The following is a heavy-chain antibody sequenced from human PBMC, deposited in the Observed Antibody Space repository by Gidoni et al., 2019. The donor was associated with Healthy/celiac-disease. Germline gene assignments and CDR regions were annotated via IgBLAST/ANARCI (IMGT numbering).Heavy chain of an antibody. V-gene: IGHV1-3*01. CDR1: GYTFTSYA. J-gene: IGHJ4*02. CDR3: ARGDWGGSYLFDY. Sequence: QVQHVQSGAEVKKPGASVKVSCKASGYTFTSYAMHWVRQAPGQRLEWMGWINAGNGNTKYSQKFPGRVTITRDTSASTAYMELSSLRSEDTAVSYCARGDWGGSYLFDYWGQGTLVTVSS. D-gene: IGHD1-26*01. CDR2: INAGNGNT.